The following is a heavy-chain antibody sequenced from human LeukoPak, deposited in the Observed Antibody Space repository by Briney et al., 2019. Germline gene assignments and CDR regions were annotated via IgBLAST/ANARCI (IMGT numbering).Heavy chain of an antibody. J-gene: IGHJ4*02. CDR3: ARAGYSNYY. CDR2: ISSSSNI. V-gene: IGHV3-48*01. CDR1: GFTFSSYG. D-gene: IGHD4-11*01. Sequence: GGSLRLSCVASGFTFSSYGMNWVRQAPGKGLEWVSYISSSSNIYYADSVKGRFTISRDNAKNSLYLQMNSLRAEDTAVYYCARAGYSNYYWGQGTLVTVSS.